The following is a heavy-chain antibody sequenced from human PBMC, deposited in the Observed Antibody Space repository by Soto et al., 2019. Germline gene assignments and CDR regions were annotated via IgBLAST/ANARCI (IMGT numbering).Heavy chain of an antibody. J-gene: IGHJ6*02. D-gene: IGHD2-8*01. CDR1: GGSFSGYY. CDR2: INHSGST. V-gene: IGHV4-34*01. Sequence: QVQLQQWGAGLLKPSETLSLTCAVYGGSFSGYYWSWIRQPPGKGLEWIGEINHSGSTNYNPSLKSRVTISVDTSTNQFSLKLSSVTAADTAVYYCARGVGCTNGVCYTGYYYYGMDVWGQGTTVTVSS. CDR3: ARGVGCTNGVCYTGYYYYGMDV.